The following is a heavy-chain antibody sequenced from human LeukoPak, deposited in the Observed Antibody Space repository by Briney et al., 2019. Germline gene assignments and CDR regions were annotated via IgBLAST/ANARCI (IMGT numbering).Heavy chain of an antibody. CDR3: AKGPGGYRVDWFDP. V-gene: IGHV3-23*01. CDR2: ISGSGGYT. D-gene: IGHD3-16*02. Sequence: PGGSLRLSCAASGFTFSSYAMSWVRQAPVKGLEWVSAISGSGGYTYYADSVKGRFTISRDNSKNTLYLQMNSLRAEDTAVYYCAKGPGGYRVDWFDPWGQGTLVTVSS. CDR1: GFTFSSYA. J-gene: IGHJ5*02.